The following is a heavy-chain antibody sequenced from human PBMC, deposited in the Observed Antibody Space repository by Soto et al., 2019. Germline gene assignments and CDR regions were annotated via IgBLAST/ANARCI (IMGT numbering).Heavy chain of an antibody. J-gene: IGHJ1*01. CDR2: IYSGGST. CDR1: GVTVSSNY. Sequence: EVQLVESGGGLIQPGGSLRLSCAASGVTVSSNYMSWVRQAPGKWLEWVSVIYSGGSTYYADSVKGRFTISRDNSKNTLYLQMNSLRAEDTAVYYCARDRVESGYPEYFQHWGQGTLVTVSS. V-gene: IGHV3-53*01. D-gene: IGHD3-22*01. CDR3: ARDRVESGYPEYFQH.